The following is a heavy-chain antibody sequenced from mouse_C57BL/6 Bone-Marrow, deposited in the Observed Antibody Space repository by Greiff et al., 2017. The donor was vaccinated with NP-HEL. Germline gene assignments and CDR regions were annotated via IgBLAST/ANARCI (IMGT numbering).Heavy chain of an antibody. V-gene: IGHV1-7*01. CDR1: GYTFTSYW. Sequence: QVQLQQSGAELAKPGASVKLSCKASGYTFTSYWMHWVKQRPGQGLEWIGYINPSSGYTKYNQKFKDKATLTADKSSSTAYRQLSSLTYEDSADYCCGGEVSMGCLDWYFDVWGKGTTVTVSS. CDR3: GGEVSMGCLDWYFDV. CDR2: INPSSGYT. D-gene: IGHD2-10*02. J-gene: IGHJ1*03.